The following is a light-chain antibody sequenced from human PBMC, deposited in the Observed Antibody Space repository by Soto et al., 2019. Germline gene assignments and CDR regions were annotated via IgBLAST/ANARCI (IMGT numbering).Light chain of an antibody. J-gene: IGKJ4*01. CDR1: KSISSY. V-gene: IGKV1-39*01. Sequence: DIQMTQSPSSLSASVGDRVTITCRASKSISSYLNWYQQKPGKALKLLIYAASSLQSGVPSRFSGSGSGTDFTLTISSLQPEDFATYYCQQSYSPRFTFGGGTKVEIK. CDR2: AAS. CDR3: QQSYSPRFT.